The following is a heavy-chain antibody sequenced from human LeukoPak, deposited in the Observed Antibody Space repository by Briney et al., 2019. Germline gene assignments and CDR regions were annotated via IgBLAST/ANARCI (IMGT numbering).Heavy chain of an antibody. V-gene: IGHV4-39*07. CDR2: IYSRGST. J-gene: IGHJ5*02. CDR1: GGSISSSNYY. Sequence: PSETLSLTCIVSGGSISSSNYYWGWIRQSPGKGLEWIGSIYSRGSTYYNPSLKSRVIVSSGMSKNQFSLMLNSVTAADTAVYYCARGGYCSSTSCYWWFDPWGQGTLVTVSS. CDR3: ARGGYCSSTSCYWWFDP. D-gene: IGHD2-2*01.